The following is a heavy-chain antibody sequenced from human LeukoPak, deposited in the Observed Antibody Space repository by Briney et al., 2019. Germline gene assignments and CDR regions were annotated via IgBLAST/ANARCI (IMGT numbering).Heavy chain of an antibody. V-gene: IGHV4-4*07. CDR3: ARGAWRSGNFDY. CDR1: GSSVNHYY. CDR2: IYTNGAT. Sequence: SETLSLTCTVSGSSVNHYYWNWLRQPPGKGLEWIGRIYTNGATNYNPSLKSRVTMSIDTSKNQFSLKLSSVTAADTAVYYCARGAWRSGNFDYWGQGTLVTVFS. J-gene: IGHJ4*02. D-gene: IGHD2-15*01.